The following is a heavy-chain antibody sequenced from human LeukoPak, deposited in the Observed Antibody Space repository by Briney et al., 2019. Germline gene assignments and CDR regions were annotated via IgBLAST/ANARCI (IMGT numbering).Heavy chain of an antibody. CDR2: IYHSGST. D-gene: IGHD7-27*01. V-gene: IGHV4-30-2*01. J-gene: IGHJ4*02. Sequence: PSQTLSLTCAVSGGSISSGGYSWSWIRQPPGKGLEWIGYIYHSGSTYYNPSLKSRVTISVDRSKNQFSLKLSSVTAADTAVYYCARDVELGIGWYYFDYWGQGTLVTVSS. CDR1: GGSISSGGYS. CDR3: ARDVELGIGWYYFDY.